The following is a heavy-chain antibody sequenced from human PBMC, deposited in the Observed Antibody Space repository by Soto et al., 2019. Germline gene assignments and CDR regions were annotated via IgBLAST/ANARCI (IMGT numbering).Heavy chain of an antibody. J-gene: IGHJ4*02. CDR3: ARGVRENYYDSSGYYHVDD. CDR1: GGSISSGGYY. V-gene: IGHV4-31*03. CDR2: IYYSGST. Sequence: SETLSLTCTVSGGSISSGGYYWSWIRQHPGKGLEWIGYIYYSGSTYYNPSLKSRVTISVDTSKNQFSLKLSSVTAADTAVYYCARGVRENYYDSSGYYHVDDWGQGTLVTVSS. D-gene: IGHD3-22*01.